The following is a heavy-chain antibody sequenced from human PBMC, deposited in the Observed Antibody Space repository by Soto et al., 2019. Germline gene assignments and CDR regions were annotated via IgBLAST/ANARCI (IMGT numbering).Heavy chain of an antibody. Sequence: QVQLQESGPGLVTPSQTLSLTCTVSGGSISSGGYYWSWIRQHPGKGLEWIGYISYSVSTYYNPSLKGQFTIAVDTAKSLFSLKPSSVTAADTAVYYSARVRAPMGRGVGFSFVYWVQETLVTVSS. D-gene: IGHD3-10*01. CDR1: GGSISSGGYY. J-gene: IGHJ4*02. CDR3: ARVRAPMGRGVGFSFVY. CDR2: ISYSVST. V-gene: IGHV4-31*01.